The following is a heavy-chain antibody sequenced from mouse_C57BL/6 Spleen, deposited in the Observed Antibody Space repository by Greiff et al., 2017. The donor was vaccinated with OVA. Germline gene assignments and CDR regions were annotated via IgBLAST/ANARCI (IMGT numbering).Heavy chain of an antibody. V-gene: IGHV1-4*01. CDR2: INPSSGYT. Sequence: VQLQQSGAELARPGASVKMSCKASGYTFTSYTMHWVQQRPGQGLEWIGYINPSSGYTKYNQKFKDKATLTADKSSSTAYMQLSSLTSEDSAVYYCARKSNSDAMDDWGQGTSVTVSS. CDR3: ARKSNSDAMDD. J-gene: IGHJ4*01. CDR1: GYTFTSYT. D-gene: IGHD2-5*01.